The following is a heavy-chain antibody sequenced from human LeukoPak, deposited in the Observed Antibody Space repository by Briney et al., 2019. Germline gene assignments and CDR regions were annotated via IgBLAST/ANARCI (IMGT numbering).Heavy chain of an antibody. V-gene: IGHV3-21*01. CDR2: ISSSSSYI. CDR3: ARGYYYDSSGYYLDY. D-gene: IGHD3-22*01. CDR1: GFTFSSYS. J-gene: IGHJ4*02. Sequence: GGSLRLSCAASGFTFSSYSMNWVRQAPGKGPEWVSSISSSSSYIYYADSVKGRFTISGDNAKNSLYLQMNSLRAEDTAVYYCARGYYYDSSGYYLDYWGQGTLVTVSS.